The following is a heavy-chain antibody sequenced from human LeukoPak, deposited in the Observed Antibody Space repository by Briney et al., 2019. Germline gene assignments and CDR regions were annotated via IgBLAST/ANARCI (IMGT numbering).Heavy chain of an antibody. CDR1: GFTFNIYS. J-gene: IGHJ6*03. CDR3: ARDLGRIAVALSMDV. D-gene: IGHD6-19*01. V-gene: IGHV3-21*01. Sequence: KSGGSLRLSCVASGFTFNIYSMNWVRQAPGKGLEWVSSISSSSSYIYYADSVKGRFTISRDNAKNSLYLQMNSLRAEDTAVYYCARDLGRIAVALSMDVWGKGTTVTVSS. CDR2: ISSSSSYI.